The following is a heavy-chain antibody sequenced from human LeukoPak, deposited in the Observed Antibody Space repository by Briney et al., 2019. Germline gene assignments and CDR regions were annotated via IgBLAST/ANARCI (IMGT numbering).Heavy chain of an antibody. CDR3: ARGAARPRIRGAPPYYYYYGMDV. CDR2: MNPNSGYT. J-gene: IGHJ6*02. Sequence: ASVKVSCKASGYTFTSYDINWVRQATGQGLEWMGWMNPNSGYTGYAQKFKGRVTMTGNTSISTAYMELSSLRSEDTAVYYCARGAARPRIRGAPPYYYYYGMDVWGQGTTVTVSS. D-gene: IGHD6-6*01. CDR1: GYTFTSYD. V-gene: IGHV1-8*01.